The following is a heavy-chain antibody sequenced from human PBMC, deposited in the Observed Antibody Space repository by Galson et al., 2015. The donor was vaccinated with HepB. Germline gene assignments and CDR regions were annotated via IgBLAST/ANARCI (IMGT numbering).Heavy chain of an antibody. CDR1: GYTFTSYG. J-gene: IGHJ4*02. D-gene: IGHD6-19*01. CDR2: ISAYNGNT. V-gene: IGHV1-18*04. Sequence: SVKVSCKASGYTFTSYGISWVRQAPGQGLEWMGWISAYNGNTNYAQKLQGRVTMTTDTSTSTAYMELRSLRSDDTAVYYCARGILGYSSGWYPPARPAYFDYWGQGTLVTVSS. CDR3: ARGILGYSSGWYPPARPAYFDY.